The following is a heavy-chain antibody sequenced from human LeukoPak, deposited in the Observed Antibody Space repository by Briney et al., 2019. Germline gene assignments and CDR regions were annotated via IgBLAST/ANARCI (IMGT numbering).Heavy chain of an antibody. D-gene: IGHD6-13*01. CDR3: AKEDGIAAAGVFDY. J-gene: IGHJ4*02. CDR1: GFTFSSYA. CDR2: ISGSGGST. V-gene: IGHV3-23*01. Sequence: GRSLRLSVAASGFTFSSYARSWVRRAPGKGLEWVSAISGSGGSTYYADSVKGRFTISRDNSKNTLYLQMNSLRAEDTAVYYCAKEDGIAAAGVFDYWGQGTLVTVSS.